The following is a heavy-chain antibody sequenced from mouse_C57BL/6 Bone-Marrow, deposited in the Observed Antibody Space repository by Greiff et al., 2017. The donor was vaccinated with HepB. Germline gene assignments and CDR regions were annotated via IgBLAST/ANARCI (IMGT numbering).Heavy chain of an antibody. CDR1: GYSFTDYN. J-gene: IGHJ2*01. V-gene: IGHV1-39*01. CDR2: INPNYGTT. Sequence: VQLKQSGPELVKPGASVKISCKASGYSFTDYNMNWVKQSNGKSLEWIGVINPNYGTTSYNQKFKGKATLTVDQSSSTAYMQLNSLTSEDSAVYYCAREGDYGSSYVDYFDYWGQGTTLTVSS. D-gene: IGHD1-1*01. CDR3: AREGDYGSSYVDYFDY.